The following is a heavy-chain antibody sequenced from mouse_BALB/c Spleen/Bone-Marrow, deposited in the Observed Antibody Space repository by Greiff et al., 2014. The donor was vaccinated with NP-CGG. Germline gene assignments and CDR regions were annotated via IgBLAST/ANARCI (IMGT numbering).Heavy chain of an antibody. CDR1: GFSLTSYG. V-gene: IGHV2-9*02. Sequence: VKLVESGPGLVAPSQSLSITCTVSGFSLTSYGVHWVRQPPGKGLEWLGVIWAGGSTNYNSAFMSRLSISKDNSKRQVFLKMNSLQTDDTAVYYCASPNAWFAYWGQGTLVTVSA. CDR2: IWAGGST. CDR3: ASPNAWFAY. J-gene: IGHJ3*01.